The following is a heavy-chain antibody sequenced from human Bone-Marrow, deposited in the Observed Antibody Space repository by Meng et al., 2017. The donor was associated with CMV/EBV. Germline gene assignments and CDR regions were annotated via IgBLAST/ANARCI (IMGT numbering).Heavy chain of an antibody. J-gene: IGHJ4*02. V-gene: IGHV3-30*02. CDR1: GFTFSSYG. CDR2: IRYDGSNK. Sequence: GESLKISCAASGFTFSSYGMHWVRQAPGKGLEWVAFIRYDGSNKYYADSVKGRFTISRDNSKNTLYLQMNSLKAEDTAVYYCAKVGTVVTPDGDYWGQGTLVTVSS. CDR3: AKVGTVVTPDGDY. D-gene: IGHD4-23*01.